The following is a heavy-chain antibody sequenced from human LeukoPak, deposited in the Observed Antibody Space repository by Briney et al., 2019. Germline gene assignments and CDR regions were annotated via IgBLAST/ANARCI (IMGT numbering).Heavy chain of an antibody. Sequence: GGSLRLSCAASGFTFSSYAMHWVRQAPGKGLEWVAVISYDGSNKYYADSVKGRFTISRDNAKNSLYLQMNSLRAEDTAVYYCARGATDNWGQGTLVTVSS. CDR3: ARGATDN. CDR2: ISYDGSNK. V-gene: IGHV3-30*07. D-gene: IGHD1-26*01. J-gene: IGHJ4*02. CDR1: GFTFSSYA.